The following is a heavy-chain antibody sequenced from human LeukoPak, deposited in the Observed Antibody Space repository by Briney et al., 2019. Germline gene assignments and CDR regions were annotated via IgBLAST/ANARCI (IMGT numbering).Heavy chain of an antibody. V-gene: IGHV3-74*03. J-gene: IGHJ4*02. CDR1: GLTLSSYW. D-gene: IGHD4-11*01. Sequence: GGSLRLSCTASGLTLSSYWMHWVRQAPGEGLVWVSRINNDGSSTPYADYVKGRVTISRDNAKNTLYLQMNSLRAENTAVYYCARSNHGCHDYWGQGTMVTVSS. CDR2: INNDGSST. CDR3: ARSNHGCHDY.